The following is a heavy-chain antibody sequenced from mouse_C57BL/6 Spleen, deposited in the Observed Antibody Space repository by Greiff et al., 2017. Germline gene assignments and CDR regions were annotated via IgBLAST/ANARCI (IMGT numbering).Heavy chain of an antibody. V-gene: IGHV1-18*01. D-gene: IGHD3-2*02. CDR3: ARRQLRVYYFDY. CDR1: GYTFTDYN. Sequence: EVQLQQSGPELVKPGASVKIPCKASGYTFTDYNMDWVKQSHGKSLEWIGDINPNNGGTIYNQKFKGKATLTVDKSSSTAYMELRSLTSEDTAVYYCARRQLRVYYFDYWGQGTTLTVSS. J-gene: IGHJ2*01. CDR2: INPNNGGT.